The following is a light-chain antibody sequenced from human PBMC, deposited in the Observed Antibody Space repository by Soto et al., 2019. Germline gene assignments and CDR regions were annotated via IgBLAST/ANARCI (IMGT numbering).Light chain of an antibody. CDR2: DAS. Sequence: EIVLTQSPSTLSLSPGERATLSCRASQSVSDNYLAWYQQKPGQAPRLLIYDASTRATGIPDRFSGSGSGTEFTLIISSLQSEDSAVYYCQQYNSWLWTFGQGTKVDIK. CDR1: QSVSDNY. CDR3: QQYNSWLWT. V-gene: IGKV3-20*01. J-gene: IGKJ1*01.